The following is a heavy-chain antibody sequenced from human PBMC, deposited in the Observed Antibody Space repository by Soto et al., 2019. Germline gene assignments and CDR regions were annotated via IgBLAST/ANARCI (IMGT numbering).Heavy chain of an antibody. CDR2: ISSSSSTI. CDR1: GFTFSSYS. CDR3: ARGPYYYDSSGYWGY. D-gene: IGHD3-22*01. J-gene: IGHJ4*02. Sequence: GGSLRLSCAASGFTFSSYSMNWVRQAPGKGLEWVSYISSSSSTIYYADSVKGRFTISRDNAKNSLYLQMNSLRDDDTAVHYCARGPYYYDSSGYWGYWGQGT. V-gene: IGHV3-48*02.